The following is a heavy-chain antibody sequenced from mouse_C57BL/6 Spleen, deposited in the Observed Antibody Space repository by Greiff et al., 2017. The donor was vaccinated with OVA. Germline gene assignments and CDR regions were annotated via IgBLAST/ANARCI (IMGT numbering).Heavy chain of an antibody. CDR3: ARGGDYGKGGGY. V-gene: IGHV1-26*01. D-gene: IGHD2-1*01. Sequence: EVQLQQSGPELVKPGASVKISCKASGYTFTDYYMNWVKQSHGKSLEWIGDINPNNGGTSYNQKFKGKATLTVDKSSSTAYMELRSLTSEDSAVDYCARGGDYGKGGGYWGQGTLVTVSA. J-gene: IGHJ3*02. CDR1: GYTFTDYY. CDR2: INPNNGGT.